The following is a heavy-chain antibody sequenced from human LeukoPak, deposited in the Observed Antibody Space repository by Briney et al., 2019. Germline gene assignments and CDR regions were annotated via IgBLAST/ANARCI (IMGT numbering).Heavy chain of an antibody. CDR3: AREEGFYGSGSFDY. J-gene: IGHJ4*02. Sequence: GGSLRLSCAASGFTFSSYGMHWVRQAPGKGLEWVANIKQDGSEKYYVDSVKGRFTISRDNAKNSLYLQMNSLRAEDTAVYYCAREEGFYGSGSFDYWGQGTLVTVSS. CDR2: IKQDGSEK. V-gene: IGHV3-7*01. CDR1: GFTFSSYG. D-gene: IGHD3-10*01.